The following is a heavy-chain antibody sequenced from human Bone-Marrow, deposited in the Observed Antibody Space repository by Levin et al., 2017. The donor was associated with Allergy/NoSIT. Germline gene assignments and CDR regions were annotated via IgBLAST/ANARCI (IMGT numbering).Heavy chain of an antibody. CDR1: GFPFRHYG. CDR2: ILYDGSNQ. D-gene: IGHD5-18*01. J-gene: IGHJ4*02. CDR3: VRGFSFGTLNQ. Sequence: GESLKISCDASGFPFRHYGMHWVRQSPGKGLEWVASILYDGSNQYYADSVKGRFTISRDNSKNMLYLQMSSLRVEDTAVYYCVRGFSFGTLNQWGQGTLVTVSS. V-gene: IGHV3-33*01.